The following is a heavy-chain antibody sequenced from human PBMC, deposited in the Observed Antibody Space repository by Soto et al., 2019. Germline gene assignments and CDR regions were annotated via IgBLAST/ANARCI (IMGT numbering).Heavy chain of an antibody. V-gene: IGHV1-8*01. CDR1: GYTFTSYD. Sequence: GASVKVSCKASGYTFTSYDINWVRQATGQGLEWMGWMNPNSGNTGYAQKFQGRVTMTRNTTISTAYMELSSLRSEDTAVYYCARSEGSEGTGSPGYYYGMDVWGQGTTVTVSS. J-gene: IGHJ6*02. CDR2: MNPNSGNT. CDR3: ARSEGSEGTGSPGYYYGMDV. D-gene: IGHD3-10*01.